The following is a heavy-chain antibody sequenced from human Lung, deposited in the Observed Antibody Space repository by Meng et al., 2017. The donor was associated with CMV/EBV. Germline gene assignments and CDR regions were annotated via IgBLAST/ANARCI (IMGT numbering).Heavy chain of an antibody. Sequence: GSLRLXXAVSGGAIGSSNWWTWVRQPPGKGLEWIGEIYQTGSTNYNPSLKSRVTISLDQSKNQFSLKMTSVTAADTAVYYCASADYTNPSTSGLDVLGQGTTVXVSS. CDR3: ASADYTNPSTSGLDV. J-gene: IGHJ6*02. V-gene: IGHV4-4*02. CDR2: IYQTGST. D-gene: IGHD4-11*01. CDR1: GGAIGSSNW.